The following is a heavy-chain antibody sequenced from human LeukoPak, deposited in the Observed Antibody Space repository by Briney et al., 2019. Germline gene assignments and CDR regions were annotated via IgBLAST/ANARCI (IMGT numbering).Heavy chain of an antibody. Sequence: NPSETLPLTCTVSGGSISSYYWSWIRQPPGKGLEWIGYIYYSGSTNYNPSLKSRVTISVDTSKNQFSLKLSSVTAADTAVYYCARGIYYYYYMDVWGKGTTVTVSS. V-gene: IGHV4-59*01. CDR2: IYYSGST. J-gene: IGHJ6*03. CDR3: ARGIYYYYYMDV. CDR1: GGSISSYY.